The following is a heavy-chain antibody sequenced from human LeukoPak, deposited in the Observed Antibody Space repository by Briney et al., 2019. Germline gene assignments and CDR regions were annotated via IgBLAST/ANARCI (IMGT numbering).Heavy chain of an antibody. CDR1: GGSISSSSYY. CDR2: IYYSGST. Sequence: SETLSLTCTVSGGSISSSSYYWGWIRQPPGKGLEWIGSIYYSGSTYYNPSLKSRVTISVDTSKNQFSLKLSSVTAADTAVYYCARVRYRLAETYIDYWGQGTLVTVSS. J-gene: IGHJ4*02. V-gene: IGHV4-39*07. CDR3: ARVRYRLAETYIDY. D-gene: IGHD3-16*01.